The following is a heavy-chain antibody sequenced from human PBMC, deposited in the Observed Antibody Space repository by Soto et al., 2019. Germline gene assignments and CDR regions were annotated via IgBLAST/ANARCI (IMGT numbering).Heavy chain of an antibody. CDR3: ARDGVAGVTPIRYNWFDP. Sequence: QVQLVESGGGVVQPGRSLRLSCAASGFTFSTSAMHWVRQAPGKGLEWVSIISYDGSTKYYADSVKGRFTISRDNSKNTLYLQMTSLRAEDTAVYYCARDGVAGVTPIRYNWFDPWGQGTLVTVSS. D-gene: IGHD2-21*02. CDR1: GFTFSTSA. CDR2: ISYDGSTK. V-gene: IGHV3-30-3*01. J-gene: IGHJ5*02.